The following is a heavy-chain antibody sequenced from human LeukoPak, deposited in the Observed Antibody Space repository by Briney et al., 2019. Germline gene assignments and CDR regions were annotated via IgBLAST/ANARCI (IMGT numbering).Heavy chain of an antibody. CDR2: ISSSGSTI. Sequence: PGGSLRLSCAASGFTFSSYEMNWVRQAPGKGLEWVSYISSSGSTIYYADSVKGRFTISRDNSKNTLYLQMNSLRAEDTAVYYCARDRGSGLDYWGQGTLVTVSS. J-gene: IGHJ4*02. V-gene: IGHV3-48*03. CDR3: ARDRGSGLDY. CDR1: GFTFSSYE. D-gene: IGHD3-10*01.